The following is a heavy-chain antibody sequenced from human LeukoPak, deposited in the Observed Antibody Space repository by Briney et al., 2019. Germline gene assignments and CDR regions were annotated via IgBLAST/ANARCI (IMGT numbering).Heavy chain of an antibody. Sequence: SETLSLTYAVYGGSFSGYYWSWIRQPPGKGLEWIGEINHSGSTNYNPSLKSRVTISVDTSKNQFSLKLSSVTAADTAVYYCARVTRAWLRYFDYWGQGTLVTVSS. CDR3: ARVTRAWLRYFDY. J-gene: IGHJ4*02. CDR1: GGSFSGYY. V-gene: IGHV4-34*01. D-gene: IGHD5-12*01. CDR2: INHSGST.